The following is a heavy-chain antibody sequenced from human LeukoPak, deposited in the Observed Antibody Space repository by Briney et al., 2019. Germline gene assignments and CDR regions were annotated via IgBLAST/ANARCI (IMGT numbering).Heavy chain of an antibody. Sequence: PGGSLRLSCAASGFSLSSYDMNWVRQAPGKGLEWVSSISTSSTFIYYTYSVKGRFTISRDNAKNSLYLQMNSLSAEDTAFYYCARADCSSSTCYLRSSWFDPWGQGTLVTVSS. CDR2: ISTSSTFI. V-gene: IGHV3-21*01. J-gene: IGHJ5*02. D-gene: IGHD2/OR15-2a*01. CDR1: GFSLSSYD. CDR3: ARADCSSSTCYLRSSWFDP.